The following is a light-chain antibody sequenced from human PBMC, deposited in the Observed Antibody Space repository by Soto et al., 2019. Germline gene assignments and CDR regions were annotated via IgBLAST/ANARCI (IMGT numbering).Light chain of an antibody. Sequence: EIVLTQSPGTLSLSPGERATLSCRASQSVSSSYLAWYQLKPGQAPRLLIYGASSMATGIPDRFSGSGSGTDFTLTISRLDPEDFAVYFCQQYGSSPRTFGQGTKVEIK. CDR1: QSVSSSY. CDR3: QQYGSSPRT. V-gene: IGKV3-20*01. J-gene: IGKJ1*01. CDR2: GAS.